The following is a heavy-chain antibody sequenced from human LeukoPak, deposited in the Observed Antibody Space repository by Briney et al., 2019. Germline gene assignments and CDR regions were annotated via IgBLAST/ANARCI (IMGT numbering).Heavy chain of an antibody. CDR2: ISHSGSY. J-gene: IGHJ6*03. CDR1: GGSISSHY. CDR3: ARELIEGTTGGYYYYYIDV. D-gene: IGHD1-7*01. V-gene: IGHV4-59*11. Sequence: SETLSLTCTVSGGSISSHYWSWIRQPPGKGLEWIGFISHSGSYIYNPSLESRVTISVGASKKQVYLKLRSVTVADTAVYYCARELIEGTTGGYYYYYIDVWGKGTTVLVSS.